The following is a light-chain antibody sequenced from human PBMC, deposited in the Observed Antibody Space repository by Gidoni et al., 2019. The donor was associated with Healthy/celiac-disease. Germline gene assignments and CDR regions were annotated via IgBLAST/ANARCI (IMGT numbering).Light chain of an antibody. CDR3: QQYGSSPPLT. CDR2: GAS. J-gene: IGKJ4*01. V-gene: IGKV3-20*01. CDR1: QSVSSSY. Sequence: EIVLTQSPGTLSLSPGERATLSCSASQSVSSSYLAWYQQKPGQAPRLLIYGASSRATGIPDRFSGSGSGTDFTLTSSRLEPEDFAVYYCQQYGSSPPLTCGGGTKVEIK.